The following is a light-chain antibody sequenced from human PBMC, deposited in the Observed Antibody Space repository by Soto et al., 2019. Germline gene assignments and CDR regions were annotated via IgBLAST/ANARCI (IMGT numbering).Light chain of an antibody. CDR1: SSYIGAYNF. J-gene: IGLJ2*01. CDR2: DVN. V-gene: IGLV2-14*03. Sequence: QSVLTQPASVSGSPGQSITISCTGTSSYIGAYNFVSWYQQHPGKAPKLMLYDVNIRPSGVSNRFSGSKSGSTASLTISGLQAEDEADYYCTSWTTSTTMIFGGGTKVTVL. CDR3: TSWTTSTTMI.